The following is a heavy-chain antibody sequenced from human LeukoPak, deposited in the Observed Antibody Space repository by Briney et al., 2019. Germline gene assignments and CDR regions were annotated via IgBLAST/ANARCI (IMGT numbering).Heavy chain of an antibody. Sequence: ASVKVSCKASDYTFTSYGISWGRQAPGQGLEWLGWISAYSGNTNYAQKLQGRVTMTTDTSTSTAYMELRSLRFDDTAVYYCAREIAVAGDYYYYYGMVVWGQGTTVTVSS. CDR1: DYTFTSYG. J-gene: IGHJ6*02. CDR2: ISAYSGNT. CDR3: AREIAVAGDYYYYYGMVV. V-gene: IGHV1-18*01. D-gene: IGHD6-19*01.